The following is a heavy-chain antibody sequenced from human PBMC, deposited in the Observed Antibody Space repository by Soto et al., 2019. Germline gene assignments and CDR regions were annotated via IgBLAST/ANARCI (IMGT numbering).Heavy chain of an antibody. V-gene: IGHV1-18*01. CDR2: VSAYNRNN. Sequence: QPQLVQSGSEVKKPGASVRVSCKASGYTFRNYGITWVREAPGQGLEWMGWVSAYNRNNNYAQKFEDRVTMTTDTATSTAYMELRGLRSDDTAIYYCARDRQWEPLLYWGQGTLVTVSS. CDR3: ARDRQWEPLLY. CDR1: GYTFRNYG. D-gene: IGHD1-26*01. J-gene: IGHJ4*02.